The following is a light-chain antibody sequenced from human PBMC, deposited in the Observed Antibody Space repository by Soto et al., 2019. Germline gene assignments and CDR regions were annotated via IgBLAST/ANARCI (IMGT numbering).Light chain of an antibody. V-gene: IGKV1-5*01. CDR3: QQYNSHPFT. CDR2: DAS. Sequence: DIQMTQSPSTLSASVGDRATITCRASQSLSSWLAWYQQKQGKAPKLLIYDASSLEGGVPSRISGGGSGKKVSLIIISLQPDDVVRYYCQQYNSHPFTFGEGTKVDI. CDR1: QSLSSW. J-gene: IGKJ4*01.